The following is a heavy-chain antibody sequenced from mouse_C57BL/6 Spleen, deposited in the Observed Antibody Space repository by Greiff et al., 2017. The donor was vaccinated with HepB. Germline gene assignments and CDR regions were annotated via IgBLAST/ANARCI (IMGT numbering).Heavy chain of an antibody. CDR3: ARGTTVFDY. Sequence: DVKLQESGPGLVKPSQSLSLTCSVTGYSITSGYYWNWIRQFPGNKLEWMGYISYDGSNNYNPSLKNRISITRDTSKNQFFLKLNSVTTEDTATYYCARGTTVFDYWGQGTTLTVSS. CDR2: ISYDGSN. J-gene: IGHJ2*01. V-gene: IGHV3-6*01. CDR1: GYSITSGYY. D-gene: IGHD1-1*01.